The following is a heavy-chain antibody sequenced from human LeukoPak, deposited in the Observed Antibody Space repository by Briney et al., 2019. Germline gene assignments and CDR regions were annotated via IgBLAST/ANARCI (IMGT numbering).Heavy chain of an antibody. Sequence: PPVKVSCKPSVYTFTGYYIQWVRQAPRQERKGMGWINPKMGVTKYAKKFPGRVTMTRDKSLSTAYMELSRLRSDDPAVYYCARDRGRYSVEYYFGYWGKGPLVPLPS. CDR3: ARDRGRYSVEYYFGY. CDR2: INPKMGVT. CDR1: VYTFTGYY. D-gene: IGHD2-21*01. J-gene: IGHJ4*02. V-gene: IGHV1-2*02.